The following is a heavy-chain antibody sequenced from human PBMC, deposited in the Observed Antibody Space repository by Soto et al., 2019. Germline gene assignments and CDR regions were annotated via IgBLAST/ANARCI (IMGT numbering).Heavy chain of an antibody. CDR2: INPSGGIT. D-gene: IGHD2-2*01. Sequence: ASVKVSCKASGYTLTSYYLHWVRQAPGQGPEWMGIINPSGGITNDAQKFQDRVTMTSDTSTSTVYMELSSLRSEDTAVYYCASGISTTRYYYYYGMDVWGQGTTVTVSS. V-gene: IGHV1-46*01. CDR1: GYTLTSYY. J-gene: IGHJ6*02. CDR3: ASGISTTRYYYYYGMDV.